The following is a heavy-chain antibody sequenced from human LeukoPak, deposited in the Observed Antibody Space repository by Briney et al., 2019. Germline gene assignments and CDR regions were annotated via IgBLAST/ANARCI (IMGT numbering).Heavy chain of an antibody. Sequence: GASVKVSCKASGYTFTGYYMHWVRQAPGQGLEWMGWINPNSGGTNYAQKFQGRVTMTRDTSISTAYMELSRLRSDDTAVYYCSRTYYDFWSGYYRELYYYYMDVWGKGPTVTVSS. CDR2: INPNSGGT. D-gene: IGHD3-3*01. V-gene: IGHV1-2*02. J-gene: IGHJ6*03. CDR3: SRTYYDFWSGYYRELYYYYMDV. CDR1: GYTFTGYY.